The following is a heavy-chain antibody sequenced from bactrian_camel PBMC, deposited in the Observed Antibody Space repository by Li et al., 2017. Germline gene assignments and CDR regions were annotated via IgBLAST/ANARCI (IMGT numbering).Heavy chain of an antibody. CDR1: GYKSYY. Sequence: HVQLVESGGGSVQAGGSLKLSCVVSGYKSYYMAWFRQAPGNEREGVAVFDSRGRAEYADFVKGRFTISRDNADNTLSLQMNELKPDDTAMYWCAAETGGSYCWHGTIWDYWGQGTQVTVS. V-gene: IGHV3S53*01. J-gene: IGHJ4*01. CDR3: AAETGGSYCWHGTIWDY. CDR2: FDSRGRA. D-gene: IGHD7*01.